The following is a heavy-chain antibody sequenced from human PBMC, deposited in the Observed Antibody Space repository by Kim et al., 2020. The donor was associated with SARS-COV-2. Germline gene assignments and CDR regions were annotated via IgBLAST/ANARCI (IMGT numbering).Heavy chain of an antibody. Sequence: SETLSLTCTVSGGSISSYYWSWIRQPPGKGLEWIGYIYYSGSTNYNPSLKSRVTISVDTSKNQFSLKLSSVTAADTAVYYCARVRDSSSCYRYRRGYYF. CDR2: IYYSGST. CDR3: ARVRDSSSCYRYRRGYYF. D-gene: IGHD6-13*01. V-gene: IGHV4-59*01. J-gene: IGHJ4*01. CDR1: GGSISSYY.